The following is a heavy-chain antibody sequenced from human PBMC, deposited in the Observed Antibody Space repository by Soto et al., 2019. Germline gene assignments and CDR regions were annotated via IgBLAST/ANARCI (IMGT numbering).Heavy chain of an antibody. CDR3: ARERHYAWGSYGDNALDI. Sequence: EVQLVESGGGLGQPGGSLRLSCAASGFTFSSYSMNWVRQAPGKGLEWVSYISSSSSTIYYADSVKGRFTISRDNAKNSLSLQMNSLRDEDTAVYYCARERHYAWGSYGDNALDIWGQGTMVTVSS. D-gene: IGHD3-16*01. CDR2: ISSSSSTI. J-gene: IGHJ3*02. CDR1: GFTFSSYS. V-gene: IGHV3-48*02.